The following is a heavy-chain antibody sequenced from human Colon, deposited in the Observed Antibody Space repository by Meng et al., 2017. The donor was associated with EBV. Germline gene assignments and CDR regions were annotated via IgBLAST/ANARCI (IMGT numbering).Heavy chain of an antibody. CDR1: GASISSNNW. CDR3: ARGNAYNAPSFDY. J-gene: IGHJ4*02. V-gene: IGHV4-4*02. CDR2: INHGGNT. D-gene: IGHD5-24*01. Sequence: QTPLQNVGPGLVEPSWPRSLPWAASGASISSNNWWTWVRQPPGKGLEGIGEINHGGNTNYNPSLKSRVTISVDRSNDQFSLSLSSVTAADTAVYYCARGNAYNAPSFDYWGQGTLVTVSS.